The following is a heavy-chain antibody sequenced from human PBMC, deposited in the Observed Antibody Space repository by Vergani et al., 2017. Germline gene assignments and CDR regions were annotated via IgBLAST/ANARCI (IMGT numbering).Heavy chain of an antibody. V-gene: IGHV4-61*02. CDR1: GGSVTNANYY. CDR2: IYFNGHT. J-gene: IGHJ4*02. CDR3: ARQRPGSGWSPGDFDD. D-gene: IGHD6-19*01. Sequence: QVQLRESGPGLMKPSQTLSLTCTVSGGSVTNANYYWSWIRQPAGKGLEWIGLIYFNGHTDYNPSLRSRVTMSVDTSRNYFSLRLNSVSAADTAVYYCARQRPGSGWSPGDFDDWGQGILVTVSS.